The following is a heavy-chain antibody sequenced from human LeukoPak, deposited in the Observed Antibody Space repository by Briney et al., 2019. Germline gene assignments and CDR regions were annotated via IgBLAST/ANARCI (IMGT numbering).Heavy chain of an antibody. CDR2: ISGSGDST. J-gene: IGHJ4*02. CDR3: AKRYYYDSSAYYTFWDS. D-gene: IGHD3-22*01. CDR1: GFTFSSYG. V-gene: IGHV3-23*01. Sequence: GGSLRLSCAASGFTFSSYGMHWVRQAPGKGLEWVSGISGSGDSTYYADSVKGRFTISRDNSKNTLYLQMNSLRAEDTALYYCAKRYYYDSSAYYTFWDSWGQGTLVTVSS.